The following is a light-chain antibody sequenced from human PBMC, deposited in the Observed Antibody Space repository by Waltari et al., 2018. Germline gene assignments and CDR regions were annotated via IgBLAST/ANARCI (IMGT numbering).Light chain of an antibody. Sequence: DIVLTQSPGTLSLSPGERATLFCRASQSVSNHFLAWYQQKPGQAPRLLIYGASSRATGIPDRFSGSGSGTDFTLTISRLEPEDFAVYYCQQYGSSRTFGQGTKVEIK. CDR2: GAS. CDR3: QQYGSSRT. V-gene: IGKV3-20*01. J-gene: IGKJ1*01. CDR1: QSVSNHF.